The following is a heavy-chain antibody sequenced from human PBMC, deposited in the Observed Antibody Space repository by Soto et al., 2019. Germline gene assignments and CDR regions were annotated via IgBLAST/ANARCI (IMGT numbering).Heavy chain of an antibody. D-gene: IGHD1-1*01. CDR3: ARVERGTATTVVDAFDI. Sequence: QVQLQQWGAGLLKPSETLSLTCAVYGGSVSGSNNYYWSWIRQPPGKGLEWIGEMSHSGGTHFNPSLKSRVTISVDTSKNQFSLKMSSVTAADTALYYCARVERGTATTVVDAFDIWGPGTMVTVSS. CDR2: MSHSGGT. J-gene: IGHJ3*02. V-gene: IGHV4-34*01. CDR1: GGSVSGSNNYY.